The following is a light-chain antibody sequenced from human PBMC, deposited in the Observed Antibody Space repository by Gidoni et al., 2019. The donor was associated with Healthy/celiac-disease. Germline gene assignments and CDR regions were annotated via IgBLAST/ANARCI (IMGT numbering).Light chain of an antibody. CDR3: QQYGSSPQT. V-gene: IGKV3-20*01. CDR2: GAS. J-gene: IGKJ1*01. Sequence: ELVLTQSPGTLSLSPGERATLSCRDSQSVSSSYLAWYQQKPGQAPRLLIYGASSRATGIPDRFSGSGSGTDFTLTISRREPEDFAVYYCQQYGSSPQTFGQGTKVEIK. CDR1: QSVSSSY.